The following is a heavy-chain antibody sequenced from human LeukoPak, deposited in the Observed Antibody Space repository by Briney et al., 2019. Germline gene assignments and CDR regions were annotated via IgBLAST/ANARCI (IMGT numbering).Heavy chain of an antibody. J-gene: IGHJ4*02. CDR3: ARGRFSGPDDY. CDR1: EFSVSSNY. CDR2: IYSGGAT. V-gene: IGHV3-53*01. Sequence: QSGGSLRLSCAVSEFSVSSNYVNWVRQAPGKGLEWVSVIYSGGATYYADSVRGRFTISRDNSKNMVSLQMTSLGAEDTAVYYCARGRFSGPDDYWGQGTLVTVSS. D-gene: IGHD6-19*01.